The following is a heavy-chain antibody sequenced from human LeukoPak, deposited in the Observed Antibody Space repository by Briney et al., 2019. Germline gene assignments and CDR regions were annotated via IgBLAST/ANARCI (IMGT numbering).Heavy chain of an antibody. D-gene: IGHD3-9*01. CDR3: ANPVPLYFDHHGMGV. V-gene: IGHV3-30*18. CDR1: GFTFSSYG. Sequence: PGRSLRLSCAASGFTFSSYGMHWVRQAPGKGLEWVAVISYDGSNKYYADSVKGRFTISRDNSKNTLYLQMNSLRAEDTAVYYCANPVPLYFDHHGMGVWGQGTTVTVSS. J-gene: IGHJ6*02. CDR2: ISYDGSNK.